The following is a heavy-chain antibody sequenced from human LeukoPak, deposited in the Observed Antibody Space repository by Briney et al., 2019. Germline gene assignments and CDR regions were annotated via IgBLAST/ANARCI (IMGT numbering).Heavy chain of an antibody. CDR1: GFTFSSYS. CDR3: ARDQSPQWLVIHYFDY. D-gene: IGHD6-19*01. CDR2: ISSSSSTI. Sequence: GGSLRLSCAASGFTFSSYSMNWVRQAPGKGLEWVSYISSSSSTIYYADSVKGRFTISRDNAKNSLYLQMNSLRAEDTAVYYCARDQSPQWLVIHYFDYWGQGTLVTVYS. V-gene: IGHV3-48*01. J-gene: IGHJ4*02.